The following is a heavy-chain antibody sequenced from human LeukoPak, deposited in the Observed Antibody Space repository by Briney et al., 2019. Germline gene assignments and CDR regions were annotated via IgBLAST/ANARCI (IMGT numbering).Heavy chain of an antibody. J-gene: IGHJ4*02. CDR3: ARAPYDILTGFPLDY. CDR1: GFTFDDYG. D-gene: IGHD3-9*01. CDR2: INWNGGST. V-gene: IGHV3-20*04. Sequence: GGSLRLSCAASGFTFDDYGMSWVRQAPGKGLEWVSGINWNGGSTGHADSVKGRFTISRDNAKNSLYLQMNSLRAEDMALYYCARAPYDILTGFPLDYWGQGTLVTVSS.